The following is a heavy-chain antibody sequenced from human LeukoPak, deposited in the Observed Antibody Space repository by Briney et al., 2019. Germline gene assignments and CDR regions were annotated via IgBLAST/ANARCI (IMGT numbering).Heavy chain of an antibody. J-gene: IGHJ4*02. CDR2: IYYSETP. D-gene: IGHD6-13*01. V-gene: IGHV4-39*07. CDR3: ARRIAAAAGYFDH. Sequence: PSWTVSLTCTVCDRFNRSSHYYWGWIRRPPGKALEWIGSIYYSETPCTNPSRKSRLNISVDTCKNQFFLKVSSVTAAGTAGYYSARRIAAAAGYFDHWGQGSLVTVSS. CDR1: DRFNRSSHYY.